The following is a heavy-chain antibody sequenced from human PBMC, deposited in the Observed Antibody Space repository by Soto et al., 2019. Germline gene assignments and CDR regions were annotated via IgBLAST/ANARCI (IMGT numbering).Heavy chain of an antibody. J-gene: IGHJ5*02. CDR1: GFTFSSYA. CDR3: ARGATGTLYLSAP. CDR2: ISYDGSNK. D-gene: IGHD1-1*01. Sequence: QVQLVESGGGVVQPGRSLRLSCAASGFTFSSYAMHWVRQAPGKGLEWVAVISYDGSNKYYADSVKGRFTISRDNSQNPLSLHLNSLSAEDTAVYYCARGATGTLYLSAPWGQGTLVTVSS. V-gene: IGHV3-30-3*01.